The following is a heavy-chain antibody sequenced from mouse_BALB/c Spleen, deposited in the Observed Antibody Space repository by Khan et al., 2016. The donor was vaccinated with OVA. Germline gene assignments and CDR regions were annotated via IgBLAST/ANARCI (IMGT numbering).Heavy chain of an antibody. J-gene: IGHJ2*01. D-gene: IGHD1-2*01. CDR3: ARTARITY. V-gene: IGHV3-2*02. CDR2: ISYSGST. CDR1: GYSITSGYG. Sequence: EVQLQESGPGLVKPSQSLSLTCTVTGYSITSGYGWNWIRQFPGNKLEWMGNISYSGSTNYNPSLKSRISITRETSKNQFFLQLNSVTTEDTATYYCARTARITYWGQVTTLTVSS.